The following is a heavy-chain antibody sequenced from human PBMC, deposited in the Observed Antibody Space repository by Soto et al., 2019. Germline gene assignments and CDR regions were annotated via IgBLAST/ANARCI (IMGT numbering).Heavy chain of an antibody. CDR1: GGSISSYY. Sequence: SETLSLTCTVSGGSISSYYWSWIRQPPGKGLEWIGYIYYSGSTNYNPSLKSRVTISVDTSKNQFSLKLSSVTAADTAVYYCARTDSGSYGDHFDYWGQGTLVTV. V-gene: IGHV4-59*01. D-gene: IGHD1-26*01. CDR3: ARTDSGSYGDHFDY. J-gene: IGHJ4*02. CDR2: IYYSGST.